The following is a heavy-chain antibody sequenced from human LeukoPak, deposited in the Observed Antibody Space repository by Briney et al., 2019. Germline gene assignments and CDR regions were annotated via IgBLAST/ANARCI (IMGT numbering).Heavy chain of an antibody. J-gene: IGHJ4*02. CDR1: GFTFSNYG. CDR3: ARVGGSMVRGVINPVDY. V-gene: IGHV3-33*01. CDR2: IWYDGSNK. Sequence: GRSLRLSCAASGFTFSNYGMHWVRQAPGKGLEWVAIIWYDGSNKYYADSVKGRFTISRDNSKNTLYLQMNSLRAEDTAAYYCARVGGSMVRGVINPVDYWGQGTLVTVSS. D-gene: IGHD3-10*01.